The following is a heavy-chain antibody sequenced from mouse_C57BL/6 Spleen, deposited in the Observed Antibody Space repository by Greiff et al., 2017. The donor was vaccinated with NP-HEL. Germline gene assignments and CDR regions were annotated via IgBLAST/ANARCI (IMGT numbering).Heavy chain of an antibody. V-gene: IGHV1-5*01. D-gene: IGHD2-3*01. CDR3: TRCGYDYGYFDV. Sequence: EVQLQESGTVLARPGASVKLSCKTSGYTFTSYWMHWVKQRPGQGLEWIGALYPGDSDTSYNQKFKGKAKLTAVTSASTAYMELSSLTNEDSAVYYCTRCGYDYGYFDVWGTGTTVTVSS. CDR2: LYPGDSDT. CDR1: GYTFTSYW. J-gene: IGHJ1*03.